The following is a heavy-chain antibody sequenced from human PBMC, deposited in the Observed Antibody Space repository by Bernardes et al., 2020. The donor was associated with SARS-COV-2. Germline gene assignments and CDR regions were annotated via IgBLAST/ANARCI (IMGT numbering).Heavy chain of an antibody. CDR1: GFTFSSYA. D-gene: IGHD3-22*01. J-gene: IGHJ4*02. CDR2: ISGSGDRT. V-gene: IGHV3-23*01. Sequence: GALRLSCAASGFTFSSYAMSWVHQAPGTGLEWVSGISGSGDRTNYAGSVKGRFTISRDTSKSTLYLQMNSLRAEDTAVYYCAKGRDSGYLVPFDYWGQGTLVTVSS. CDR3: AKGRDSGYLVPFDY.